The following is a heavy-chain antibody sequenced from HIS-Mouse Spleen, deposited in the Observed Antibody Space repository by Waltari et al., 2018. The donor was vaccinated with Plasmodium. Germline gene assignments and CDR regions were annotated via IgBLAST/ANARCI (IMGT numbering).Heavy chain of an antibody. Sequence: EVQLVESGGGLVKPGGSLRLSLAASGFTFSSYSMNWVCQVPGKGLEGVSSISISSSYIYYADSVKGRFTISRDNAKNSLYLQMNSLRAEDTAVYYCARDRSAAALLGYWGQGTLVTVSS. CDR2: ISISSSYI. CDR3: ARDRSAAALLGY. V-gene: IGHV3-21*01. D-gene: IGHD6-13*01. J-gene: IGHJ4*02. CDR1: GFTFSSYS.